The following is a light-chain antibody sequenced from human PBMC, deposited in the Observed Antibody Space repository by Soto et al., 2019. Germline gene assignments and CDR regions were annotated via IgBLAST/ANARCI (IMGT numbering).Light chain of an antibody. V-gene: IGKV1-33*01. CDR3: QQYDILPIT. CDR1: QDISIF. Sequence: DIQMTQSPSSLSASVGDRVTITCQASQDISIFVNWYQQKPGKAPNLLIYDASNLEIGVPSRFSGSGSGTHFTFTISSLQTEDIGTYYCQQYDILPITFGRGTRLEIK. CDR2: DAS. J-gene: IGKJ5*01.